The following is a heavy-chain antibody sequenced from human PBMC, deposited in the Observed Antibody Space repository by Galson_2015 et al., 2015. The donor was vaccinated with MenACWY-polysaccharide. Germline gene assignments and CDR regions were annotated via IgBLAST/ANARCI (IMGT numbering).Heavy chain of an antibody. J-gene: IGHJ5*02. V-gene: IGHV3-9*01. CDR1: GFTFDDYA. CDR3: AKGASYDLYNWFDT. CDR2: ISWNSGNI. Sequence: SLRLSCAASGFTFDDYAVHWVRQAPGKGLEWVSGISWNSGNIDYADSLKGRFTVSRDNAKNSLVLLMNSLRDEDTALYNCAKGASYDLYNWFDTWGQGTLVTVSS. D-gene: IGHD2-21*02.